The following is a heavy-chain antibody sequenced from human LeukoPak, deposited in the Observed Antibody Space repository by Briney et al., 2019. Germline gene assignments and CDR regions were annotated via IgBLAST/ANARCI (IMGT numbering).Heavy chain of an antibody. J-gene: IGHJ6*03. CDR1: GYSFTSYW. Sequence: GESLKISCKGSGYSFTSYWIGWVRQMPGKGLEWMGIIYPGDSDTRYSPSFQGQVTISADKSISTAYLQWSSLKASDTAMYYCARCVVGASYYYYYYMDVWGKGTTVTVSS. CDR3: ARCVVGASYYYYYYMDV. D-gene: IGHD1-26*01. CDR2: IYPGDSDT. V-gene: IGHV5-51*01.